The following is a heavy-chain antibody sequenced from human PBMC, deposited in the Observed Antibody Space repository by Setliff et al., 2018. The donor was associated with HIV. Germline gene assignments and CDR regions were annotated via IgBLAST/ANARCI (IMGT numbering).Heavy chain of an antibody. CDR1: GGSFSSDSYY. J-gene: IGHJ4*02. Sequence: SETLSLTCSVSGGSFSSDSYYWTWIRQSPGKGLEWIGEINHRGSTNYNPSLKSRVTVSVDTSKNQFSLKLGSVTAADTAVYYCARESPSSSWFYFDFWGQGTLVTVSS. D-gene: IGHD6-13*01. CDR2: INHRGST. V-gene: IGHV4-34*01. CDR3: ARESPSSSWFYFDF.